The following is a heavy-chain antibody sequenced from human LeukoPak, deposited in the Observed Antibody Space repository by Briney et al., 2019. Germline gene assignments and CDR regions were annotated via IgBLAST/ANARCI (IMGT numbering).Heavy chain of an antibody. CDR1: GITVSDNY. CDR3: ARENKAVAAHYFDY. CDR2: ICSGGST. Sequence: GGSLRLSCAASGITVSDNYMSWVRLAPGKGLEWVSVICSGGSTYYADSVKGRFTISRDNSKNTLYLQMNSLRAEDTAVYYCARENKAVAAHYFDYWGQGTLVTVSS. J-gene: IGHJ4*02. V-gene: IGHV3-66*01. D-gene: IGHD6-19*01.